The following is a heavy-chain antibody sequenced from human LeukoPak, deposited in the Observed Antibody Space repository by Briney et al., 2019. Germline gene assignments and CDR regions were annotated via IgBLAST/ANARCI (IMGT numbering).Heavy chain of an antibody. J-gene: IGHJ5*02. V-gene: IGHV1-2*02. CDR3: ARNGGVVVAARNWFDP. CDR1: GYTFTGYY. CDR2: INPNSGGT. D-gene: IGHD2-15*01. Sequence: GASVKVSCKASGYTFTGYYMHWVRHAPGQGLEWMGWINPNSGGTNYAQKFQGRVTMTRDTSISTAYMELSRLRSDDTAVYYCARNGGVVVAARNWFDPWGQGTLVTVSS.